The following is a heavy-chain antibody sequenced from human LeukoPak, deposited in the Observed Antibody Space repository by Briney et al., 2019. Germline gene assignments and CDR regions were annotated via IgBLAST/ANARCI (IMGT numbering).Heavy chain of an antibody. CDR1: GYTFTTYW. V-gene: IGHV5-51*01. D-gene: IGHD3-22*01. J-gene: IGHJ4*02. CDR3: ARRSSGYYPYYFDY. CDR2: IYPGDSET. Sequence: GESLKISCKGSGYTFTTYWIGWVRQMPGKGLEWVGIIYPGDSETRYSPSFQGQVTISADKSISTAYLQWSSLKASDTAMYYCARRSSGYYPYYFDYWGQGTLVTVSS.